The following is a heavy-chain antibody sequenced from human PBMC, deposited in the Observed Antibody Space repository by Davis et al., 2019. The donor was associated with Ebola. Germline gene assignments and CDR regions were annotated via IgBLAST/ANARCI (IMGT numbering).Heavy chain of an antibody. CDR2: IYCRGTT. CDR1: GGSISSNNYY. D-gene: IGHD1-26*01. Sequence: SETLSLTCTVSGGSISSNNYYWGWIRQPPGKGLEWIGSIYCRGTTYYTPSLKSRVTISVDTSKNQFSLKLNSVSAADTAVYYCARRRLSFEAIDYWGQGTLVTVSS. J-gene: IGHJ4*02. CDR3: ARRRLSFEAIDY. V-gene: IGHV4-39*01.